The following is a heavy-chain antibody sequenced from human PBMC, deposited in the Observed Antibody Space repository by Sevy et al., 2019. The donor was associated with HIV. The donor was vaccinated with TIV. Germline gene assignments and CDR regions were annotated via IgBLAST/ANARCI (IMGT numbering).Heavy chain of an antibody. CDR1: GYTFTSYD. D-gene: IGHD6-19*01. V-gene: IGHV1-8*01. CDR2: MNPNSGNT. CDR3: ARGLSRKYSSEP. J-gene: IGHJ5*02. Sequence: ASVKVSCKASGYTFTSYDINWVRQATGQGLEWMGWMNPNSGNTGYAQKFQGRVTITRNTSLSTAYIELSSLRSEGTAEYYCARGLSRKYSSEPWGHGTLVTVSS.